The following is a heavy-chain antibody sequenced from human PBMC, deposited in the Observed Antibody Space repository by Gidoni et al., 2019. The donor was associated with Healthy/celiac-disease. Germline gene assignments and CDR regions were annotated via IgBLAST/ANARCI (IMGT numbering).Heavy chain of an antibody. D-gene: IGHD2-15*01. Sequence: EVQLLESGGGLVQPGGSLRLSCAASGFTFSSYAMSWVRQAPGKGLEWVSAISGSGGSTYYADSVKGRFTISRDNSKNTLYLQMNSLRAEDTAVYYCAKDGDGCSGGSCSPNDYYGMDVWGQGTTVTVSS. CDR1: GFTFSSYA. V-gene: IGHV3-23*01. CDR3: AKDGDGCSGGSCSPNDYYGMDV. J-gene: IGHJ6*02. CDR2: ISGSGGST.